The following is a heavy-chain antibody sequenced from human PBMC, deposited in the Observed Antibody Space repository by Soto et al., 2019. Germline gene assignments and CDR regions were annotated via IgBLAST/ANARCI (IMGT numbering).Heavy chain of an antibody. Sequence: ASVKVSCKASGGTFSSYAISWVRQAPGQGLEWMGGIIPIFGTANYAQKFQGRVTITADESTSKAYMELSSLRSEDTAVYYCARESPDCGGDCYSGYFDYWGQGTLVTVSS. CDR1: GGTFSSYA. D-gene: IGHD2-21*02. V-gene: IGHV1-69*13. CDR2: IIPIFGTA. CDR3: ARESPDCGGDCYSGYFDY. J-gene: IGHJ4*02.